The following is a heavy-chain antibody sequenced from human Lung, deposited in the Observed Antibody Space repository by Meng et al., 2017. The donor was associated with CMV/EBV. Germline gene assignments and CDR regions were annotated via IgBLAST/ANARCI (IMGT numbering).Heavy chain of an antibody. CDR3: ARQTDDAVPYDF. Sequence: CAASGFPFSDYAMSWVRQAPGKGLEWVSVFYRSGNSPDYADSVKGRFTISRDNSKNTLYLQISSLRAEDTAVYYCARQTDDAVPYDFWGQGTLVTVSS. CDR1: GFPFSDYA. J-gene: IGHJ4*02. V-gene: IGHV3-23*03. CDR2: FYRSGNSP. D-gene: IGHD1-14*01.